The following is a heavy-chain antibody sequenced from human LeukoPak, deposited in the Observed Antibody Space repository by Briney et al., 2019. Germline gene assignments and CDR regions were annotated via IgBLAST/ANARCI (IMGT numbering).Heavy chain of an antibody. CDR3: AREDRLAVRFYYFDS. J-gene: IGHJ4*02. CDR2: ASHTGST. Sequence: PSETLSLICSVSGASSISRSSFYWGWIRQPPGKTLEWIGSASHTGSTDYNPSLRSRVTVTLDTSKNQFSLKLTSVTAADTAVYYCAREDRLAVRFYYFDSWGQGTLVTVSS. CDR1: GASSISRSSFY. V-gene: IGHV4-39*07. D-gene: IGHD2/OR15-2a*01.